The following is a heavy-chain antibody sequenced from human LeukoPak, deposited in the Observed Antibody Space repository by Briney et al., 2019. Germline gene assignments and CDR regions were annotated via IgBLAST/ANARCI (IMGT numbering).Heavy chain of an antibody. D-gene: IGHD3-10*01. CDR2: IKSKIEGGTT. CDR1: GITFRNAW. J-gene: IGHJ6*02. CDR3: ATDPSVTMVRGNYYYYGMDV. V-gene: IGHV3-15*01. Sequence: GGSLRLSCAASGITFRNAWMSGVRQAPGKGLDWVGRIKSKIEGGTTDYAAPVKGRFIISRDDSKNTLSLQMNSLKTEDTAVYYCATDPSVTMVRGNYYYYGMDVWGQGTTVTVSS.